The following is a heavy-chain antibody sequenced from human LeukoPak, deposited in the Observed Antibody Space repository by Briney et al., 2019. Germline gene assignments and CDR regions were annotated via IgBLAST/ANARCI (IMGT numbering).Heavy chain of an antibody. CDR3: ARDLDQYNGRFGGFGHDF. Sequence: GASVKVSCKASVYTFINYGINWVRQARGQGLEWMGWISAYNGNTNYAQSLQGRFTMTTDTSTGTVYMEMRSLTSDDTAVYYCARDLDQYNGRFGGFGHDFWGQGTLVTVSS. D-gene: IGHD3-10*01. CDR1: VYTFINYG. CDR2: ISAYNGNT. V-gene: IGHV1-18*01. J-gene: IGHJ4*02.